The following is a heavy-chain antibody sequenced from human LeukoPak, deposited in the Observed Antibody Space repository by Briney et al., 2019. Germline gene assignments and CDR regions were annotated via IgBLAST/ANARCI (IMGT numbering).Heavy chain of an antibody. CDR1: GGSFSGYY. D-gene: IGHD3-10*01. J-gene: IGHJ4*02. CDR2: INHSGST. CDR3: ARDMVRGVIY. Sequence: SETLSLTCAVYGGSFSGYYWSWIRQPPGKGLEWIGEINHSGSTNYNPSLKSRVTISVDTSKNQFSLKLSSETAADTAVYYCARDMVRGVIYWGQGTLVTVSS. V-gene: IGHV4-34*01.